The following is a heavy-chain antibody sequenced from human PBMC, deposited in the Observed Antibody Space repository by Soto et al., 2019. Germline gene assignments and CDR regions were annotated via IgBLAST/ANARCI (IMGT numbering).Heavy chain of an antibody. CDR2: INHSGST. J-gene: IGHJ4*02. D-gene: IGHD3-10*01. CDR3: ARVSSGSPLGDY. CDR1: GGSISSGDYY. Sequence: SETLSLTCTVSGGSISSGDYYWSWIRQPPGKGLEWIGEINHSGSTNYNPSLKSRVTISVDTSKNQFSLKLSSVTAADTAVYYCARVSSGSPLGDYWGQGTLVTVS. V-gene: IGHV4-30-4*01.